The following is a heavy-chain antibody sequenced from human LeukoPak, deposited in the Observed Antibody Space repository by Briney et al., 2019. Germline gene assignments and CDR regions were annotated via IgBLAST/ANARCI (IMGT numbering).Heavy chain of an antibody. CDR3: ARSPRPVVVPAARPQYYYYYMDV. J-gene: IGHJ6*03. D-gene: IGHD2-2*01. CDR2: MNPNSGNT. V-gene: IGHV1-8*01. CDR1: GYTFTRYD. Sequence: ASVKVSCMASGYTFTRYDINLVGQATGQGLEWMGWMNPNSGNTGYAQKFQGRVTMTRNTSISTAYMELSSLRSEDTAVYNCARSPRPVVVPAARPQYYYYYMDVWGKGTTVTVSS.